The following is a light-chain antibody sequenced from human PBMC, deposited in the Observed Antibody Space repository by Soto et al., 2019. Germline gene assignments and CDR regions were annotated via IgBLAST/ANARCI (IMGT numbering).Light chain of an antibody. CDR1: QSVSSS. V-gene: IGKV3-11*01. CDR3: QQRGNWPPYT. Sequence: EIVLTQSPATLSLSPGQRATLSCRASQSVSSSLAWYQQKPGQAPRLLIYHASKRATDIPARFSGSGSGTDFTLTISSLEPEDFAVYFCQQRGNWPPYTFGQGTKLEIK. J-gene: IGKJ2*01. CDR2: HAS.